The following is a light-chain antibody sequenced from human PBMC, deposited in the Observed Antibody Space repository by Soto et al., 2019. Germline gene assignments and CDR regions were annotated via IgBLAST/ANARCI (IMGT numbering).Light chain of an antibody. CDR1: TGAVTSGSF. CDR3: LLASDGLLL. V-gene: IGLV7-43*01. J-gene: IGLJ3*02. Sequence: QAVVTQEPSLTVSPGGTVTLTCASSTGAVTSGSFPNWFQQKPGQAPRALIYNSTNKHSWTPARFSGSLLGGKAALTLSSVQPEDEADYYCLLASDGLLLFGGGTKLTVL. CDR2: NST.